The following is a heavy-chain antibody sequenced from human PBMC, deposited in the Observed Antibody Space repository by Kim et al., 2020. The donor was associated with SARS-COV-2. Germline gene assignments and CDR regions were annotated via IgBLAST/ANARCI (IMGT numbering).Heavy chain of an antibody. D-gene: IGHD5-12*01. J-gene: IGHJ4*02. CDR2: ISGSGGST. CDR3: AKDRNFVATIRRLPWGGDFDY. Sequence: GGSLRLSCAASGFTFSSYAMSWVRQAPGKGLEWVSAISGSGGSTYYADSVKGRFTISRDNSKNTLYLQMNSLRAEDTAVYYCAKDRNFVATIRRLPWGGDFDYWGQGTLVTVSS. V-gene: IGHV3-23*01. CDR1: GFTFSSYA.